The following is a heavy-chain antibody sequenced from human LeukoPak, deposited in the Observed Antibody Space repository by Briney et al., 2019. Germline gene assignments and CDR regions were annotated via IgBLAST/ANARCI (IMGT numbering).Heavy chain of an antibody. CDR3: ARGSYYYGSGSYYNADYYFDY. D-gene: IGHD3-10*01. V-gene: IGHV3-74*01. Sequence: GGSLRLSCAASGFTFSSYWMHWVRQASGKGLVWVSRINSDGSSTSYADSVKGRFTISRDNAKNTLYLQMNSLRAEDTAVYYCARGSYYYGSGSYYNADYYFDYWGQGTLVTVSS. J-gene: IGHJ4*02. CDR2: INSDGSST. CDR1: GFTFSSYW.